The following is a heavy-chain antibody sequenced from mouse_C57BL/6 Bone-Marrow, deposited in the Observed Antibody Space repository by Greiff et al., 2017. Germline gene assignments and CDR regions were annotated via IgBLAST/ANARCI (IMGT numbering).Heavy chain of an antibody. Sequence: VQLKESGPELVKPGASVKISCKASGYSFTDYNMNWVKQSNGKSLEWIGVINPNYGTTSYNQKFKGKATLTVDKSSSTAYLQLNSLTSEDSAVYDCARRVETAWYAYWGRGNLVTVSA. CDR2: INPNYGTT. J-gene: IGHJ3*01. CDR3: ARRVETAWYAY. V-gene: IGHV1-39*01. D-gene: IGHD1-1*02. CDR1: GYSFTDYN.